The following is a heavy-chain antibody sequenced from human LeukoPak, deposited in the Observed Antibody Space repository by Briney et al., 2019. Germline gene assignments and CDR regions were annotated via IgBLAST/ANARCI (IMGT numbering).Heavy chain of an antibody. V-gene: IGHV4-39*01. D-gene: IGHD2-2*01. Sequence: PSETLSLTCTVSGGCISSSSYYWGWIRQPPGKGLEWIGSIYYSGSTYYNPSLKSRVTISVDTSKNQFSLKLSSVTAADTAVYYCARHGFYCSSTSCYRYWFDPWGQGTLVTVSS. CDR2: IYYSGST. J-gene: IGHJ5*02. CDR1: GGCISSSSYY. CDR3: ARHGFYCSSTSCYRYWFDP.